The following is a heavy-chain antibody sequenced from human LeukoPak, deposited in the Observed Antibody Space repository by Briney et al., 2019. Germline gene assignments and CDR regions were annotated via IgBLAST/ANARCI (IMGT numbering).Heavy chain of an antibody. CDR3: ARGGFIVGAPNWFDP. Sequence: GASVKVSCKASGYTFTGYYMHWVRQAPGQGLEWMGWINPNSGGTNYAQKFQGRVTMTRDTSISTAYMELSRLRSDDTAVYYCARGGFIVGAPNWFDPWGQGTLVTVSS. J-gene: IGHJ5*02. V-gene: IGHV1-2*02. CDR2: INPNSGGT. D-gene: IGHD1-26*01. CDR1: GYTFTGYY.